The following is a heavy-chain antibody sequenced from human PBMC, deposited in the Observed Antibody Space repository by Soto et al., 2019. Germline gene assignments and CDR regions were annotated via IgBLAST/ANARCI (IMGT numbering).Heavy chain of an antibody. Sequence: QVQLQESGPGLVKPSETLSLTCTVSGGSTINYYWSWIRQPPGKGLEWIGYIYYTGSTDYNPSRKIRVIMAEDTTKDQFDLRLSSVAAADTAVYYCARNTSGPGASGGNWNCDLWGRGTLVTVSS. J-gene: IGHJ2*01. CDR1: GGSTINYY. D-gene: IGHD3-10*01. V-gene: IGHV4-59*01. CDR3: ARNTSGPGASGGNWNCDL. CDR2: IYYTGST.